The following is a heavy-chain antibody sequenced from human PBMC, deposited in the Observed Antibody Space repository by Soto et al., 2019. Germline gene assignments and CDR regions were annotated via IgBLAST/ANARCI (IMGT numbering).Heavy chain of an antibody. Sequence: QVQLQESGPGLVKPSETLSLTCSVPGGSIRSHNWRWIRQPPGKGLDGIVCMYYSAMTEYNPSLKSRVSFLAYPSNHNVSLRRTSVTSADSAVYFCARHLFDSWKGYPYYYDMHVWGKGIAVTVSS. CDR3: ARHLFDSWKGYPYYYDMHV. J-gene: IGHJ6*03. CDR1: GGSIRSHN. CDR2: MYYSAMT. V-gene: IGHV4-59*08. D-gene: IGHD3-3*01.